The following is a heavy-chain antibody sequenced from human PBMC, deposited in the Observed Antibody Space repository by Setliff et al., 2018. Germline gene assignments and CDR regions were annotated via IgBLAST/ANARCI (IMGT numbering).Heavy chain of an antibody. CDR2: IYTSGST. J-gene: IGHJ6*03. V-gene: IGHV4-4*07. CDR1: GGSISSYN. D-gene: IGHD4-4*01. CDR3: ARVSTVTTWPYYYYMDV. Sequence: ETLSLTCTVSGGSISSYNWSWIRQPAGKGLEWIGRIYTSGSTNYNPSLKSRVTMSVDTSKNQFSLKLSSVTAADTAVYYCARVSTVTTWPYYYYMDVWGKGTTVTVSS.